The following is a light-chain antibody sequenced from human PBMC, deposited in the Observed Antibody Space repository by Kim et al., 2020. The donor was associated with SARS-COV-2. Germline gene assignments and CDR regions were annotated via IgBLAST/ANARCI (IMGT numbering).Light chain of an antibody. Sequence: QSALTQPASVSGSPGQSITISCTGTSSDVGNYNYVSWYQHHPGKVPKLMIYDVTERLSGVSNRFSGSKSGNTASLTISGLQAEDEADYCSSYTLSSTYVFGSGTKVTVL. J-gene: IGLJ1*01. CDR2: DVT. CDR3: SSYTLSSTYV. V-gene: IGLV2-14*03. CDR1: SSDVGNYNY.